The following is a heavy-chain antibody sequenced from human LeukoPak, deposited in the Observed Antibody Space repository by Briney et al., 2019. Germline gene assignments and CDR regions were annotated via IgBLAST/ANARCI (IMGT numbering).Heavy chain of an antibody. J-gene: IGHJ4*02. V-gene: IGHV4-39*01. CDR3: ARQYEF. CDR2: WHHSGIT. Sequence: SETLSLTCTVSGASIISGNYFWGWVRQPPGKRLEWVGSWHHSGITDYNPSLKSRVTIVADTSKNQFSLKLASVAAADSAVYFCARQYEFWGQGTLVTVSS. CDR1: GASIISGNYF. D-gene: IGHD3-10*01.